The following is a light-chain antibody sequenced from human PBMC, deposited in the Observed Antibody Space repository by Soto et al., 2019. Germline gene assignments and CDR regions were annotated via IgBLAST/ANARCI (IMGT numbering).Light chain of an antibody. V-gene: IGKV1-39*01. CDR1: QSVSSY. J-gene: IGKJ1*01. Sequence: DIQMTQSPSSLSASVGDRVTITCRATQSVSSYVNWYYQEPGKPPKLLIYGATSLQSGVPSRFSGSGSGTDFTLTISSLQREDFATYYCQQSYSLPRTFGQGTKVEIK. CDR3: QQSYSLPRT. CDR2: GAT.